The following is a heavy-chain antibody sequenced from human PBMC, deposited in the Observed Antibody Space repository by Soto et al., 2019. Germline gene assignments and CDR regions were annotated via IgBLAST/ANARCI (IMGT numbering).Heavy chain of an antibody. CDR3: ARSKTIVMPGFDY. D-gene: IGHD1-26*01. CDR2: IIPIFGTA. Sequence: SVKVSCKASGGTFSSYAISWVRQAPGQGLEWMGGIIPIFGTANYAQKFQGRVTITADKSTSTAYMELSSLRSEDTAVYYCARSKTIVMPGFDYWGQGTLVTVSS. J-gene: IGHJ4*02. CDR1: GGTFSSYA. V-gene: IGHV1-69*06.